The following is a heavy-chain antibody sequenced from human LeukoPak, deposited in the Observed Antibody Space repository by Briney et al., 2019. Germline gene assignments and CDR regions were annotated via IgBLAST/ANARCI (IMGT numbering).Heavy chain of an antibody. CDR1: GFSVGNNY. CDR3: ARGGTLMVGAFDV. D-gene: IGHD2-8*02. Sequence: GGPLRLSCAASGFSVGNNYMSWVRQAPGKGLDWVSVIYSGGRTYNADSVKDRFTVSSDTSKNTVYLQMSSLRAEDTAVYYCARGGTLMVGAFDVWGQGTMVTVSS. V-gene: IGHV3-66*01. CDR2: IYSGGRT. J-gene: IGHJ3*01.